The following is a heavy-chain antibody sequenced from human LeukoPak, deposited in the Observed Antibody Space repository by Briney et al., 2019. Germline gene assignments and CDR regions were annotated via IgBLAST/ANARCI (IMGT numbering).Heavy chain of an antibody. Sequence: QPGGSLRLSCAASGFTFSSSSMNWVRQAPGKGLDWDSYISSSSSTIYYADSVKGRFTISRDNAKNSLYLQMNSLRAEDTAVYYCARDLHSYGYWGQGTLVTVSS. J-gene: IGHJ4*02. CDR3: ARDLHSYGY. CDR2: ISSSSSTI. CDR1: GFTFSSSS. D-gene: IGHD5-18*01. V-gene: IGHV3-48*01.